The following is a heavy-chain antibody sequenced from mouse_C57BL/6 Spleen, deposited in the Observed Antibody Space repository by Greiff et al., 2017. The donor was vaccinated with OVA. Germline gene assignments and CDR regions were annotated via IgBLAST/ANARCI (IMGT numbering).Heavy chain of an antibody. Sequence: QVQLQQSGPELVKPGASVKISCKASGYAFSSSWMNWVKQRPGKGLEWIGRIYPGDGDTNYNGKFKGKATLTADKSSSTAYMQLSSLTSEDSAVYFCARLLRSQQGYFDVWGTGTTVTVSS. D-gene: IGHD1-1*01. CDR3: ARLLRSQQGYFDV. CDR2: IYPGDGDT. V-gene: IGHV1-82*01. J-gene: IGHJ1*03. CDR1: GYAFSSSW.